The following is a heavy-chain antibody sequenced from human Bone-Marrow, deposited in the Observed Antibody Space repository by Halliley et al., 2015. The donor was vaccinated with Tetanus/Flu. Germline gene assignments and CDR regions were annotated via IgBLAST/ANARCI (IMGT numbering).Heavy chain of an antibody. CDR2: IHYSGST. D-gene: IGHD3-10*01. CDR1: GGSISSGGYS. Sequence: TLSLTCTVFGGSISSGGYSWTWIRQPPGKGLEWIGNIHYSGSTYYNPSLNSRVTISVDTSKNQFSLELTSMTAADTAVYYCARDDRGHYCMAGWGQGIAASVSS. J-gene: IGHJ6*02. CDR3: ARDDRGHYCMAG. V-gene: IGHV4-31*03.